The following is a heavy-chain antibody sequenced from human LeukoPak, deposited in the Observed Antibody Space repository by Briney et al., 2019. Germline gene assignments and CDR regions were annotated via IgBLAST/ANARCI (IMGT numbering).Heavy chain of an antibody. CDR2: IYYSGST. V-gene: IGHV4-30-4*08. D-gene: IGHD1-26*01. J-gene: IGHJ3*02. CDR3: ARDRVGATDI. CDR1: DGSISSGDYY. Sequence: SQTLSLTCTVSDGSISSGDYYWSWIRQPPGKRLEWIGYIYYSGSTYYNPSLKSRVTISVDTSKNQFSLKLSSVTAADTAVYYCARDRVGATDIWGQGTMVTVSS.